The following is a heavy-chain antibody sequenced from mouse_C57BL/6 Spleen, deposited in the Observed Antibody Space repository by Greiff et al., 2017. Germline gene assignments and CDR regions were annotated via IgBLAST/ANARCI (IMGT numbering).Heavy chain of an antibody. J-gene: IGHJ4*01. CDR3: ARGIYEGNYCAMDY. D-gene: IGHD2-1*01. V-gene: IGHV1-82*01. CDR1: GYAFSSSW. CDR2: IYPGDGDT. Sequence: QVQLQQSGPELVKPGASVKISCKASGYAFSSSWMNRVKQRPGKGLEWIGRIYPGDGDTNYNGKFKGKATLTADKSSSTAYMQLSSLTSYDSAVYVCARGIYEGNYCAMDYWGQATSVTVSS.